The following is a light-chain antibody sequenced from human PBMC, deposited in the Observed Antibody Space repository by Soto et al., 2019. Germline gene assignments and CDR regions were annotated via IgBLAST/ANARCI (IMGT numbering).Light chain of an antibody. CDR1: QSVSSN. CDR2: GAS. CDR3: QQYNNWPGKT. Sequence: EIVMTQSPATLSVSPGERATLSCRASQSVSSNLAWYQQKPGQAPRLLIYGASTRATGIPARFSGSGSGTEFTLTISSLQSEDFAVYYCQQYNNWPGKTIGQGTKVEIK. V-gene: IGKV3-15*01. J-gene: IGKJ1*01.